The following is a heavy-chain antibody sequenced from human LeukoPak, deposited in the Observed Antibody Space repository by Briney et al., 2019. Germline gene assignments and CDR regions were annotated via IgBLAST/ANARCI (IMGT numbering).Heavy chain of an antibody. V-gene: IGHV1-69*04. CDR1: GGTFSSYA. CDR2: IIPIFGIA. Sequence: GASVKVSCKASGGTFSSYAISWVRQAPGQGLEWMGRIIPIFGIANYAQKFQGRVTITTDKSTSTAYMELSSLRSEDTAVYYCAREYCSGGSCYPFDYWGQGTLVTVSS. CDR3: AREYCSGGSCYPFDY. D-gene: IGHD2-15*01. J-gene: IGHJ4*02.